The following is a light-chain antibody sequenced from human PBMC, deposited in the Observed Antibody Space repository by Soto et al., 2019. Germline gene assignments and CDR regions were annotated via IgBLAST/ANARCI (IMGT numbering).Light chain of an antibody. Sequence: EIVMTQSPATLSVSPGERATLSCRASQSVSSNLAWYQQKPGQAPRLLIYGASTRATGIPARFSGSGSGTEFTLTFSRRQSEDFAVYYCQQYNNWPQKTFGQGTKVEIK. V-gene: IGKV3-15*01. CDR1: QSVSSN. CDR2: GAS. CDR3: QQYNNWPQKT. J-gene: IGKJ1*01.